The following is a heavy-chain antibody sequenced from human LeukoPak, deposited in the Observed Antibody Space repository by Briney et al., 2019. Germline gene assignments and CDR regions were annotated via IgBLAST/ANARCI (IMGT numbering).Heavy chain of an antibody. Sequence: PGGSLRLSXAASGFTFSSYGMHWVCQAPGKGLEWVAVKWYDGNNKYYADSVKGRFTISRDNSKNTLYLQMNSLRAEDTAVYYCAIDDYGGNSGMDYWGQGTLVTVSS. CDR2: KWYDGNNK. D-gene: IGHD4-23*01. V-gene: IGHV3-33*01. J-gene: IGHJ4*02. CDR1: GFTFSSYG. CDR3: AIDDYGGNSGMDY.